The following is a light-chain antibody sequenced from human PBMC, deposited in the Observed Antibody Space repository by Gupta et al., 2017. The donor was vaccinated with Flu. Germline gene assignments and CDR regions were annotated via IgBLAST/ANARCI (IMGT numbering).Light chain of an antibody. J-gene: IGLJ3*02. V-gene: IGLV6-57*01. Sequence: MLTPPHSVSESPGKTVTSSCTRTTGSIASNYVHWYQQRPGSSPTTVIYEDNQSPSGVPDRFSGSIDSASNSASLTIAGLKNEDEDDYYRQSYDSSIWVFGGGTKLTVL. CDR1: TGSIASNY. CDR2: EDN. CDR3: QSYDSSIWV.